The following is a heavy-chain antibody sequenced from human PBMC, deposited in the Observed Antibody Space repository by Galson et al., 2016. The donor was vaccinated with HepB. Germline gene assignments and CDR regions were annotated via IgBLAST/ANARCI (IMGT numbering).Heavy chain of an antibody. Sequence: SLRLSCATSGFTFGSVCMSWVRQAPGKGLEWVANIKPDGSERYYVDSLKGRFTISRDNARNSLYLQMNSLRAEDTAVYYCALYYYDSSGFVEYFQHWGQGTRVTVSS. CDR3: ALYYYDSSGFVEYFQH. CDR2: IKPDGSER. D-gene: IGHD3-22*01. J-gene: IGHJ1*01. V-gene: IGHV3-7*03. CDR1: GFTFGSVC.